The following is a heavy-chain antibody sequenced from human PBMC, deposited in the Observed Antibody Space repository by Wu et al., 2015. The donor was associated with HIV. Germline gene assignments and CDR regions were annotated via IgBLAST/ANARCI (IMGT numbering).Heavy chain of an antibody. V-gene: IGHV1-2*02. Sequence: QFQLIQSGAEMKKPGDSVKVSCKVSGHNLDDISIQWVRQSPGKGLEWMGWINPNNGGTNYAQKFQGRVTMTRDTSISTAYMELSRLRSDDTAVYYCASPFGSGPWGQGTLVTVSS. CDR3: ASPFGSGP. CDR1: GHNLDDIS. D-gene: IGHD3-10*01. J-gene: IGHJ5*02. CDR2: INPNNGGT.